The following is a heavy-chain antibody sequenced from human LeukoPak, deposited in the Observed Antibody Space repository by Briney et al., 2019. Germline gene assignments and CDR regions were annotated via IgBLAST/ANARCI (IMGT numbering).Heavy chain of an antibody. CDR3: ARTDILTGYYRTFDY. V-gene: IGHV4-34*09. J-gene: IGHJ4*02. D-gene: IGHD3-9*01. Sequence: SETLSLTCAVYGGSFSGYYWSWIRQPPGKGLEWIGEINHSGSTNYNPSLKSRVTISVDTSKNQFSLKLSSVTAADTAVYYCARTDILTGYYRTFDYWGQGTLVAVSS. CDR1: GGSFSGYY. CDR2: INHSGST.